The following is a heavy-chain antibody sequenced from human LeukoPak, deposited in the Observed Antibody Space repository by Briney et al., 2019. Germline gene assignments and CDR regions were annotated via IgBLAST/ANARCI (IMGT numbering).Heavy chain of an antibody. J-gene: IGHJ6*03. CDR3: ARGASDTYYDFWSGYYNGYYYYYMDV. D-gene: IGHD3-3*01. CDR2: IYYSGST. Sequence: SETLSLTCTVSGGSISSSYWSWIRQPPGKGLEWIGYIYYSGSTNYNPSLKSRVTISVDTSKNQFSLKLSSVTAADTAVYYCARGASDTYYDFWSGYYNGYYYYYMDVWGKGTTVTVSS. V-gene: IGHV4-59*01. CDR1: GGSISSSY.